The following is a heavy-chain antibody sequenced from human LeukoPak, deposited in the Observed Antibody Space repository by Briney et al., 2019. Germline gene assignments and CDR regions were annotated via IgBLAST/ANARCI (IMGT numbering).Heavy chain of an antibody. CDR3: ARLMPTVRFYDY. CDR1: GDAFATSW. Sequence: GESLKVSCKGSGDAFATSWIGWVRPMPGKGLEWMGIIYPGDSDTRYSPSFQGQVTISADKSISTAYLQWRSLKASDTAIYYCARLMPTVRFYDYWGQGTLVTVSP. J-gene: IGHJ4*02. CDR2: IYPGDSDT. D-gene: IGHD5-24*01. V-gene: IGHV5-51*01.